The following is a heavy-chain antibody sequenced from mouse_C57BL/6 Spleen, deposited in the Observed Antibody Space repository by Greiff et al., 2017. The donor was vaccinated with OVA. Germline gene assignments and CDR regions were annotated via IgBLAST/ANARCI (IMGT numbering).Heavy chain of an antibody. CDR1: GYTFTSYW. CDR2: IYPGSGST. Sequence: QVHVKQPGAELVKPGASVKMSCKASGYTFTSYWITWVKQRPGQGLEWIGDIYPGSGSTNYNEKFKSKATLTVDTSSSTAYMQLSSLTSEDSAVYYCASHYQVYFDYWGQGTTLTVSS. D-gene: IGHD5-5*01. J-gene: IGHJ2*01. CDR3: ASHYQVYFDY. V-gene: IGHV1-55*01.